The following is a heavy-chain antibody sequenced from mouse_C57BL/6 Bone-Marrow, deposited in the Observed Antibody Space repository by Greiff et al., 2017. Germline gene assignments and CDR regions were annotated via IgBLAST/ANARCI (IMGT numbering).Heavy chain of an antibody. J-gene: IGHJ3*01. V-gene: IGHV1-64*01. Sequence: QVQLQQPGAELVKPGASVKLSCKASGYTFTSYWMHWVKQRPGQGLEWIGMIHPNSGSTNYNEKFKSKATLTVDKSSSTAYMQLSSLTSEDSAVYYCAREYDGYYPAWFAYWGQGTLVTVSA. CDR1: GYTFTSYW. CDR3: AREYDGYYPAWFAY. CDR2: IHPNSGST. D-gene: IGHD2-3*01.